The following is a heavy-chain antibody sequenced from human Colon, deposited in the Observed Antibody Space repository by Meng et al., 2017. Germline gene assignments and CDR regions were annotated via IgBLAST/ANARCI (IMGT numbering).Heavy chain of an antibody. CDR1: GYDFTSYH. Sequence: QVRLVQSGVGGKGAGTSVKVSCKAFGYDFTSYHINGVRQAIGQGPEWMGWMSPSSGDTGHAEKFQDRVTMTRDTSINTAYMEVRSLKSDDTAVYYCARGVTAGVDYWGQGTLVTVSS. V-gene: IGHV1-8*01. CDR2: MSPSSGDT. CDR3: ARGVTAGVDY. J-gene: IGHJ4*02. D-gene: IGHD6-13*01.